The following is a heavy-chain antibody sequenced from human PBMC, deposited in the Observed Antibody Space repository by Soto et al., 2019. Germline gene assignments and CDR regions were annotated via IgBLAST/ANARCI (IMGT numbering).Heavy chain of an antibody. CDR2: ISGSGGST. CDR1: GFTFSSYA. J-gene: IGHJ3*02. V-gene: IGHV3-23*01. D-gene: IGHD3-16*01. Sequence: GGSLRLSCAASGFTFSSYAMSWVRQAPGKGLEWVSAISGSGGSTYYADSVKGRFTISRDNSKNTLYLQMNSLRAEDTAVYYCAKDYRTGIISLEAFDIWGQGTMVTVSS. CDR3: AKDYRTGIISLEAFDI.